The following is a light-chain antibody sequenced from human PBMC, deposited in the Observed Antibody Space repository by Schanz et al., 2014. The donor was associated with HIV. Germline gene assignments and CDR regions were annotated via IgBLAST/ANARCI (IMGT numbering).Light chain of an antibody. CDR2: DVI. V-gene: IGLV2-14*03. J-gene: IGLJ2*01. Sequence: QSALTQPASVSGSPGQSITISCTGTSSDVGGYNYVSWHQQHPGKAPKLMIYDVINRPSGVSNRFSGSKSGNTASLTISGLQAEDEAEYFCSSYTTGSTVVFGGGTKLTVL. CDR3: SSYTTGSTVV. CDR1: SSDVGGYNY.